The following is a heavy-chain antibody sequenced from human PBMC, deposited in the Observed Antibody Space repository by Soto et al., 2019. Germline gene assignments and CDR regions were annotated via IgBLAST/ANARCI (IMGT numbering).Heavy chain of an antibody. D-gene: IGHD3-9*01. CDR2: IIPMLGIT. CDR1: GGTFSIDT. J-gene: IGHJ4*02. Sequence: QVQLVQSGAEVKKPGSSVKVSCKASGGTFSIDTISWVRQAPGQGLEWMGRIIPMLGITNYAQKFQGRVTITADKSTSTAYMELSSLRSEDTAVYYCARLGSARDILTGPMFDYWGQGTLVTVSS. V-gene: IGHV1-69*02. CDR3: ARLGSARDILTGPMFDY.